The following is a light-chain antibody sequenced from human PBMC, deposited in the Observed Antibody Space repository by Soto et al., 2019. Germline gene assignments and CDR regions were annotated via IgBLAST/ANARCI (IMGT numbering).Light chain of an antibody. CDR3: QQYDSSPRT. Sequence: ESVLTQSPGTLSLSPGERATLSCRASQSVSSSYLAWYQQKPGQAPRLLIYRTSNRATGIPDRFSGSGSGTDFTLTISRLEPEDFAVYWCQQYDSSPRTFGQGTKVDSK. J-gene: IGKJ1*01. CDR1: QSVSSSY. CDR2: RTS. V-gene: IGKV3-20*01.